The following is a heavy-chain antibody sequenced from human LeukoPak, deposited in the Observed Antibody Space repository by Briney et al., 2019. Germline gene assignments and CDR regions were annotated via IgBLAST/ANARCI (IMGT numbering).Heavy chain of an antibody. V-gene: IGHV1-2*02. CDR1: GYTFTGYY. D-gene: IGHD3-22*01. CDR2: INPNSGGT. Sequence: ASVKVSCKASGYTFTGYYMHWVRQAPGQGLEWMGWINPNSGGTNYAQKFQGRVTMTRDTSISTAYMELSRLRSDDTAVYYCARDRQCYYDSSGYCDDYWGQGTLVTSPQ. CDR3: ARDRQCYYDSSGYCDDY. J-gene: IGHJ4*02.